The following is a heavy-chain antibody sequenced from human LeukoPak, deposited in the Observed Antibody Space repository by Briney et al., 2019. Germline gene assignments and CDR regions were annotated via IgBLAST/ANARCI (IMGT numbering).Heavy chain of an antibody. V-gene: IGHV3-74*01. CDR3: ARENGANRRALDV. CDR2: INSDGTSR. J-gene: IGHJ3*01. Sequence: GGSLRLSCAASGFTFSSYAMTWVRQAPGKGLVWVSRINSDGTSRIYADSVKGRFTISRDNAKNTLYLQMNSLRAEDTAVYYCARENGANRRALDVWGPGTRVTVSS. D-gene: IGHD4/OR15-4a*01. CDR1: GFTFSSYA.